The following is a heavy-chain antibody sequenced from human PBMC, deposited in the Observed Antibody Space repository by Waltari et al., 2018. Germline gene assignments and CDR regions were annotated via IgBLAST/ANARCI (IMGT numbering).Heavy chain of an antibody. J-gene: IGHJ4*02. CDR2: ISYDGSNK. V-gene: IGHV3-30-3*01. D-gene: IGHD6-6*01. Sequence: QVQLVESGGGVVQPGRSLRLSCAASGFTFSSYAMPWVRQAPGKGLEWVAVISYDGSNKYYADSVKGRFTISRDNSKNTLYLQMNSLRAEDTAVYYCARDYGQLEPFDYWGQGTLVTVSS. CDR1: GFTFSSYA. CDR3: ARDYGQLEPFDY.